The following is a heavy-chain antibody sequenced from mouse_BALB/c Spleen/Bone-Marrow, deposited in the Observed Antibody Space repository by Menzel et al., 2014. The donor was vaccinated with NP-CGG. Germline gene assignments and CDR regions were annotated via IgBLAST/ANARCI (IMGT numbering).Heavy chain of an antibody. D-gene: IGHD2-12*01. V-gene: IGHV2-2*02. CDR2: IWSGGST. J-gene: IGHJ4*01. CDR3: AGNPIRRNAMDY. Sequence: VQLQQSGPGLVQPSQSLSITCTVSGFSLTSYGVHWVRQSPGKGLEWLGGIWSGGSTDYNAPFMSRLNIIRDNSKSQVFFKMNSLQANDTAIYYCAGNPIRRNAMDYWGQGTSVTVSS. CDR1: GFSLTSYG.